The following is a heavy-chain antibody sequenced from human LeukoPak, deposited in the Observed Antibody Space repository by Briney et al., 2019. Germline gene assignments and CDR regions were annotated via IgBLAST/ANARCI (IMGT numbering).Heavy chain of an antibody. CDR3: AREPSRITMIVATDGAFDI. D-gene: IGHD3-22*01. J-gene: IGHJ3*02. V-gene: IGHV3-21*01. CDR1: GFTFSSYS. Sequence: GGSLRLSCAASGFTFSSYSMNWVRQAPGKGLEWVSSISSSSSYVYYADSVKGRFTISRDNAKNSLYLQMNSLRAEDTAVYYCAREPSRITMIVATDGAFDIWGQGTMVTVSS. CDR2: ISSSSSYV.